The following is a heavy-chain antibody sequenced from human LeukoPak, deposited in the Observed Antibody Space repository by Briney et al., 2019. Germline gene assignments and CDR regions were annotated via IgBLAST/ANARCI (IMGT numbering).Heavy chain of an antibody. CDR1: GFTFSNYN. V-gene: IGHV3-21*04. D-gene: IGHD3-16*02. CDR3: ARGGNYDYVWGSYRYTPFDY. CDR2: ICSGSSSI. J-gene: IGHJ4*02. Sequence: GGSLRLSCAGSGFTFSNYNMKWVRQTPGKGLEWVSSICSGSSSIYYADSVKGRFTISRDNAKNSLYLQMINLRAEDTALYYCARGGNYDYVWGSYRYTPFDYWGQGTLVTVSS.